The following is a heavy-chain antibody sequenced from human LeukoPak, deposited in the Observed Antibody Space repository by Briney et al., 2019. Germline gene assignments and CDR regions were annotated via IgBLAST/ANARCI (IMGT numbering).Heavy chain of an antibody. CDR3: VRGGSSSWYDYTFDY. CDR1: GFTFSSYG. CDR2: ISYDGNNK. D-gene: IGHD6-13*01. J-gene: IGHJ4*01. Sequence: GRSLRLSCAASGFTFSSYGMHWVRQAPGKGLEWVAVISYDGNNKYYANSVKGRFTISRDNSKNTLYLQMNSLRAEDTAVYYCVRGGSSSWYDYTFDYWGQGTLVTVSS. V-gene: IGHV3-30*03.